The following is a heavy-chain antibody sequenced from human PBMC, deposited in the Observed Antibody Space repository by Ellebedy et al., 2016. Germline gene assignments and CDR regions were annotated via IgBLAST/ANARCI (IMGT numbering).Heavy chain of an antibody. Sequence: GGSLRLSXAASGFTFSSYAMHWVRQAPGKGLEWVAVIYSGGSTYYADSVKGRFTISRDNSKNTLFLQMNSLRAEDTAVYYCARVWTPASGSQRAMDYWGRGTLVTVSS. V-gene: IGHV3-53*01. CDR3: ARVWTPASGSQRAMDY. J-gene: IGHJ4*02. CDR1: GFTFSSYA. D-gene: IGHD1-26*01. CDR2: IYSGGST.